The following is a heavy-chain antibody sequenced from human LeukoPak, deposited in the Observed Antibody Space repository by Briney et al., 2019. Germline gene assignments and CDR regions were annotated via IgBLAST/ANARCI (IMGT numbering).Heavy chain of an antibody. Sequence: GGSLRLSCAASGFTFSSYWMHWVRQAPGKGLVWVSRINTDGSSTSYADSVKGRFTISRDNAKNTLYLQMNSLRAEDTAVYYCARARLYSGSYGRDYYYMDVWGKGTTVTVSS. CDR2: INTDGSST. V-gene: IGHV3-74*01. J-gene: IGHJ6*03. CDR3: ARARLYSGSYGRDYYYMDV. CDR1: GFTFSSYW. D-gene: IGHD1-26*01.